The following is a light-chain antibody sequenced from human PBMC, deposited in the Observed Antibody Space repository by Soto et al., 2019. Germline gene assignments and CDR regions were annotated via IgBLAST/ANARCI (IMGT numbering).Light chain of an antibody. Sequence: DIVLTQSPGTLSLSPGERATLSCRASQSVSSSYLAWYQQQPGQTPRILIYGASSRATGIPDRFSGSGSGTDFTLTISRLEPEDFAVYYCQQYGSSHTWTFGQGTKVEIK. CDR1: QSVSSSY. J-gene: IGKJ1*01. CDR2: GAS. CDR3: QQYGSSHTWT. V-gene: IGKV3-20*01.